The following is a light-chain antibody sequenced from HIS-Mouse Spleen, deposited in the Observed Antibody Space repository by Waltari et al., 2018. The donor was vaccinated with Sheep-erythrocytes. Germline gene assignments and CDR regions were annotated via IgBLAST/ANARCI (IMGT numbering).Light chain of an antibody. CDR2: EGS. Sequence: QSALTQPASVSGSPGQSITISCTGTSSDVGSYNLVPLYQQHPGKAPKLMIYEGSKRPSGVSNRFSGSKSGNTASLTISGLQAEDEADYYCCSYAGSSTLGVFGGGTKLTVL. CDR1: SSDVGSYNL. CDR3: CSYAGSSTLGV. V-gene: IGLV2-23*01. J-gene: IGLJ2*01.